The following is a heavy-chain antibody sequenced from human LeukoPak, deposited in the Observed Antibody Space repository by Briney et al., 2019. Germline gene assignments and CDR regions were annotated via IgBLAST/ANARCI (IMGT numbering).Heavy chain of an antibody. J-gene: IGHJ6*03. D-gene: IGHD6-13*01. CDR3: ARDRGYSSSWYAYYYYYMDV. Sequence: PGGSLRLSCAASGFTFSSYAMSWIRQAPGKGLEWVSYISSSGSTIYYADSVKGRFTISRDNAKNSLYLQMNSLRAEDTAVYYCARDRGYSSSWYAYYYYYMDVWGKGTTVTISS. CDR1: GFTFSSYA. V-gene: IGHV3-11*01. CDR2: ISSSGSTI.